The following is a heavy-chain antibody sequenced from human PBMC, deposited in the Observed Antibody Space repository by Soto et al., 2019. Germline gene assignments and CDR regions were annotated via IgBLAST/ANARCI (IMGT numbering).Heavy chain of an antibody. V-gene: IGHV4-30-4*01. CDR3: ARARLVLRDGGVAY. CDR2: IYYSGST. CDR1: GGSISSGDYY. Sequence: SETLSLTCSVSGGSISSGDYYWSWIRQPPGEGLEWVGSIYYSGSTYYSPSLKSRVIISVDTSKNQFSLKLSSVTAADTAVYYSARARLVLRDGGVAYWGQGSFVTVYS. J-gene: IGHJ4*02. D-gene: IGHD3-9*01.